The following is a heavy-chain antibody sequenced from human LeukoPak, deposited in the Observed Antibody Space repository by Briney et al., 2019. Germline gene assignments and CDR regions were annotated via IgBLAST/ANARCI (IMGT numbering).Heavy chain of an antibody. D-gene: IGHD3-3*01. J-gene: IGHJ4*02. CDR1: GYTLTELS. CDR3: ATAVGXIRXXEWLXTPFDY. Sequence: ASVKVSCKVSGYTLTELSMHWVRQAPGKGLEWMGGFDPEDGETIYAQKFQGRVTMTEDTSTDTAYMELSSLRSEDTAVYYCATAVGXIRXXEWLXTPFDYWGQGTLVTVSX. V-gene: IGHV1-24*01. CDR2: FDPEDGET.